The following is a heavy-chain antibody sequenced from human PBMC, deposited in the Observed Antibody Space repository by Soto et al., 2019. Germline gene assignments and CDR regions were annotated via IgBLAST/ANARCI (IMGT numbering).Heavy chain of an antibody. J-gene: IGHJ4*02. CDR2: INHSGST. D-gene: IGHD3-22*01. V-gene: IGHV4-34*01. CDR3: ARVKNRGYDSSGYYLDY. CDR1: GGSFSGYY. Sequence: SETLSLTCAVYGGSFSGYYCSWIRQPPGKGLEWIGEINHSGSTNYNPSLKSRVTISVDTSKNQFSLKLSSVTAADAAVYYCARVKNRGYDSSGYYLDYWGQGTLVTVSS.